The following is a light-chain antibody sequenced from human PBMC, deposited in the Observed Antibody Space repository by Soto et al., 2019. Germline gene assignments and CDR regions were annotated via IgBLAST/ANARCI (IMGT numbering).Light chain of an antibody. CDR3: QQRSSWPLT. CDR1: QTVSSY. CDR2: DAS. V-gene: IGKV3-11*01. Sequence: EIVLTQSPATLSLSPGERATLSCRASQTVSSYLAWYQQKAGQAPRPLIYDASNRAPGITARFSGSGSGTDFTLTISSLEPEDFAVYYCQQRSSWPLTFGGGTKVEIK. J-gene: IGKJ4*01.